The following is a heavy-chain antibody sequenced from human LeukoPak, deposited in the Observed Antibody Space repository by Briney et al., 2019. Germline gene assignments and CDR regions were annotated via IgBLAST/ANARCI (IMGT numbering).Heavy chain of an antibody. CDR2: IYNSGST. CDR3: ATHVVPYCSSTSCYSWFDP. Sequence: PSETLSLTCTVSGCSISGYYWSWIRQPPGKGLEWIGYIYNSGSTNYNPSLKSRVTISEATSKNPFSLKLSSVTAAATAVYSCATHVVPYCSSTSCYSWFDPWGQGTLVTVSS. J-gene: IGHJ5*02. V-gene: IGHV4-59*08. D-gene: IGHD2-2*01. CDR1: GCSISGYY.